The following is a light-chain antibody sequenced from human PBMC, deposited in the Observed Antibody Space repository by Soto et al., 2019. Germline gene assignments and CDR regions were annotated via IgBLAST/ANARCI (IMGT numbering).Light chain of an antibody. J-gene: IGLJ1*01. CDR1: TSDIGSYDF. CDR3: TSFTSPSTYV. CDR2: VVS. V-gene: IGLV2-14*02. Sequence: QSALTQPASVSGSPGQAITISCAGTTSDIGSYDFVSWHQHPPGQAPQLLIYVVSGRPSGVSGVSDSFSGSQACNTASLTISVLQVEDEADYYGTSFTSPSTYVFGTGTKLTVL.